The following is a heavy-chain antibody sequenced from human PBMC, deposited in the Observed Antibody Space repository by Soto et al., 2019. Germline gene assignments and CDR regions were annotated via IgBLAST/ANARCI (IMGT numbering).Heavy chain of an antibody. CDR2: IYYSGST. J-gene: IGHJ4*02. D-gene: IGHD2-21*02. CDR1: GGSISSGGYY. Sequence: QVQLQESGPGLVKPSQTLSLTCTVSGGSISSGGYYWSWIRQHPGKGLEWIGYIYYSGSTYYNPSLKSRVTISVXXSXNXYSLKLSSVTAADTAVYYCASLLAYCGGDCYSGFDYWGQGTLVTVSS. CDR3: ASLLAYCGGDCYSGFDY. V-gene: IGHV4-31*03.